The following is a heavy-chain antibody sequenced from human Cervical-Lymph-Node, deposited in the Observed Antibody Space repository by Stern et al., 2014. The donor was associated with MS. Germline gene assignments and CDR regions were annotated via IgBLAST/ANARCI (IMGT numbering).Heavy chain of an antibody. V-gene: IGHV5-51*03. J-gene: IGHJ4*02. CDR3: ARWSVACDS. CDR2: IYPGDSDI. CDR1: GYRFINNW. D-gene: IGHD2-21*01. Sequence: EVQLVESGAEVRKPGDSLKISCKTSGYRFINNWIAWVRQVPGKGLEWIGIIYPGDSDIRYSPSFQGHVTISVDKSPSTAYLQWSSLKASDTAVYYCARWSVACDSWGQGALITVSS.